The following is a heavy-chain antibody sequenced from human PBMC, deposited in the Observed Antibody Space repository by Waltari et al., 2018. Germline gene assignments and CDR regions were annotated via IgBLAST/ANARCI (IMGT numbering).Heavy chain of an antibody. D-gene: IGHD1-26*01. CDR2: MNPNSGNT. V-gene: IGHV1-8*03. CDR3: ARGRVWEPWRY. Sequence: QVQLVQSGAEVNNPVASVKVFFQPSGYHFTSHAPNGVRQATGQGLEWMGWMNPNSGNTGYAQKFQDRVTITRNTSISTAYMELSSLRSEDTAVYYCARGRVWEPWRYWGQGTLVTVSS. CDR1: GYHFTSHA. J-gene: IGHJ4*02.